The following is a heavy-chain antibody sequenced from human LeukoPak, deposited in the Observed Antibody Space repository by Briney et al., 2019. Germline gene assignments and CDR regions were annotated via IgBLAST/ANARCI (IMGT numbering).Heavy chain of an antibody. CDR1: GFTFSNAW. D-gene: IGHD3-10*01. CDR3: TTDGYYYGSGSYFNFDY. J-gene: IGHJ4*02. CDR2: IKSKTDGGTT. Sequence: MAGGSLRLSCAASGFTFSNAWMSWVRQAPGKGLEWVGRIKSKTDGGTTDYAAPVKGRFTISRDDSKNTLYLQMNSLKTEDTAVYYCTTDGYYYGSGSYFNFDYWGRGTLVTVSS. V-gene: IGHV3-15*01.